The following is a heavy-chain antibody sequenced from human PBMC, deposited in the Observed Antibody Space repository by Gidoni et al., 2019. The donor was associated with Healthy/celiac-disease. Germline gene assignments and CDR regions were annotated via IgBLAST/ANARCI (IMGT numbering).Heavy chain of an antibody. V-gene: IGHV4-34*01. CDR2: INHSGST. Sequence: QVTLLQWGAGLLKPSETLSLTCAAYDGSFSGYYWRWIRQPPGKGLEWIGEINHSGSTNYNPSLKSRVTISVDTSKNQFSLKLSSVTAADTALYYCARVQGSYGVFDYWGQGSLVTVSS. CDR3: ARVQGSYGVFDY. J-gene: IGHJ4*02. CDR1: DGSFSGYY. D-gene: IGHD5-18*01.